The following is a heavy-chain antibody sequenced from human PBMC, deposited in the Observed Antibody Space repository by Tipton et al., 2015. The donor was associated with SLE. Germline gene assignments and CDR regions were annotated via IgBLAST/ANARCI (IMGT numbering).Heavy chain of an antibody. CDR3: ARDTGGYDSSGYDAFDI. Sequence: QSGAEVKKPGASVKVSCKASGYTFTSYYMHWVRQAPGQGLEWMGIINPSGGSTSYAQKFQGRVTMTRDTSTSTVYMELSSLRSDDTAMYYCARDTGGYDSSGYDAFDIWGQGTMVTVSS. CDR2: INPSGGST. V-gene: IGHV1-46*01. J-gene: IGHJ3*02. CDR1: GYTFTSYY. D-gene: IGHD3-22*01.